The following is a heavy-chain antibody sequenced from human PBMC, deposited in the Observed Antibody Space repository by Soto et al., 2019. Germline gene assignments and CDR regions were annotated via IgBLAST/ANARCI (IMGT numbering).Heavy chain of an antibody. CDR1: GFTFSSYW. V-gene: IGHV3-7*05. CDR2: IKQDGSEK. CDR3: AGGVTPPLFYY. Sequence: GGSLRLSCAASGFTFSSYWMSWVRQAPGKGLEWVANIKQDGSEKYYVDSMKGRFTISRDNAKNSLYLQMNSLRAEDTAVYYCAGGVTPPLFYYWGQGTLVPVSS. D-gene: IGHD3-3*01. J-gene: IGHJ4*02.